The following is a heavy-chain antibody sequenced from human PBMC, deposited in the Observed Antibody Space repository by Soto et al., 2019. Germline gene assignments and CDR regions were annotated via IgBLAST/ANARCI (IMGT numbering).Heavy chain of an antibody. V-gene: IGHV4-34*01. CDR1: GGSFSGYY. D-gene: IGHD2-2*01. Sequence: QVQLQPWGAGLLKPSETLSLTCAVYGGSFSGYYWSWIRQPPGKGLEWIGEINHSGSTNYNPSLKSRVTISVDTSKNQFSLKLSSVTAADTAVYYCARTGQLLKPFDYWGQGTLVTVSS. CDR2: INHSGST. CDR3: ARTGQLLKPFDY. J-gene: IGHJ4*02.